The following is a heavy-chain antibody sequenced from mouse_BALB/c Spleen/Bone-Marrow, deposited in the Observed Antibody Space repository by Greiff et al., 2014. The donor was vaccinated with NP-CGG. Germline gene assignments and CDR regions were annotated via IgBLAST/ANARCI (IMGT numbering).Heavy chain of an antibody. CDR1: GFNIKDTY. CDR2: IDPANGNT. Sequence: EVQVVESGTELVKPGASVKLSCTASGFNIKDTYMHWVKQRPEQGLEWIGRIDPANGNTRYDPKFQGKATITADTSSNTAYLQLTSLTSEDTAVYYCARAYYYGSSYYVMDYWGQGTSVTVSP. D-gene: IGHD1-1*01. CDR3: ARAYYYGSSYYVMDY. V-gene: IGHV14-3*02. J-gene: IGHJ4*01.